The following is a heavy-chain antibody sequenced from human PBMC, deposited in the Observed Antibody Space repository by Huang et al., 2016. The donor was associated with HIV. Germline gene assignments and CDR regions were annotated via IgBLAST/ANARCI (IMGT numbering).Heavy chain of an antibody. CDR1: GFTFGTYG. CDR2: ISNSGNTV. J-gene: IGHJ4*02. CDR3: ARDRSTRADY. Sequence: EVLLVESGGGLVQPGGSLRLSCAGSGFTFGTYGMNWVRQAAGKGLQWFSYISNSGNTVYYTDSVKGRFTISRDNAKNSLFLQMNSLRVEDTAVYFCARDRSTRADYWGQGTLVTVSS. D-gene: IGHD2-2*01. V-gene: IGHV3-48*01.